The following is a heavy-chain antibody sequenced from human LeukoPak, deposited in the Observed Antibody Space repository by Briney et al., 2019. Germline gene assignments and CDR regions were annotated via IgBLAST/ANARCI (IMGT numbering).Heavy chain of an antibody. Sequence: GGSLRLSCSASAFSLSAYNMNWVRQAPGKGLEWVSSISYTGTYVYYADSVKGRFTISRDNSKNTLYLQMNSLRAEDTAVYYCARDPWYSGTSFDYWGQGTLVTVSS. CDR3: ARDPWYSGTSFDY. J-gene: IGHJ4*02. D-gene: IGHD1-26*01. CDR2: ISYTGTYV. CDR1: AFSLSAYN. V-gene: IGHV3-21*01.